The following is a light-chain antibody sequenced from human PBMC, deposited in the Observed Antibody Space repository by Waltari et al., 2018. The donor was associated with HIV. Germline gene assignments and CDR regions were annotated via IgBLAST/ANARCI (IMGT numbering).Light chain of an antibody. V-gene: IGLV2-14*03. CDR2: DVS. J-gene: IGLJ2*01. CDR3: SSYTSSSTLV. CDR1: SSDVGGYNY. Sequence: QSALTQPASVSGSPGQSITISCTGTSSDVGGYNYVSWYQQHPGKAPKLMIYDVSNRPSGVSNRFPGSKSGNTASLTISGLQAEDEADYYCSSYTSSSTLVVGGGTKLTVL.